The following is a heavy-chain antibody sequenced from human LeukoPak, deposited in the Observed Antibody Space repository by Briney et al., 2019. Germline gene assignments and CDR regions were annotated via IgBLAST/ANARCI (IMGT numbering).Heavy chain of an antibody. Sequence: GGSLRLSCAASGFTFSSYAIHWVRQAPGQGLEWAALISKDGTNKYYPDSVKGRFTISRDNSKNTLYPQMNSLRAEDTAVYYCAILGYSSSVFDCWGQGTLVTVSS. CDR3: AILGYSSSVFDC. V-gene: IGHV3-30-3*01. D-gene: IGHD6-13*01. J-gene: IGHJ4*02. CDR2: ISKDGTNK. CDR1: GFTFSSYA.